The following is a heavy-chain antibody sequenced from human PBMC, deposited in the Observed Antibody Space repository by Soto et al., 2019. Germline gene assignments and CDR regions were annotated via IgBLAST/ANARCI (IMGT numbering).Heavy chain of an antibody. CDR1: GFTFSSYA. CDR3: AKGFNNWNPCQSY. J-gene: IGHJ4*02. CDR2: ISGSGGST. Sequence: GGSLRLSCAASGFTFSSYAMSLVRPAPGKGLEWVSAISGSGGSTYYADSVKGRFTISRDNSKNTLYLQMNSLRAEDTAVYYCAKGFNNWNPCQSYWGQGTLVTVSS. D-gene: IGHD1-20*01. V-gene: IGHV3-23*01.